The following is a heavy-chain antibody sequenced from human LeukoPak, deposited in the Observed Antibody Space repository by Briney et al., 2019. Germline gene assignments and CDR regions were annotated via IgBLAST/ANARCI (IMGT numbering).Heavy chain of an antibody. CDR3: ARGLQWLVATESFHT. CDR2: INPNSGGT. D-gene: IGHD6-19*01. J-gene: IGHJ4*02. CDR1: GYTFTSYY. V-gene: IGHV1-2*02. Sequence: GASVKVSCKASGYTFTSYYMHWVRQAPGQGLEWMGWINPNSGGTNYAQKFQGRVTMTRDTSISTAYMELSRLRSDDTAVYYCARGLQWLVATESFHTWGQGTLVTVSS.